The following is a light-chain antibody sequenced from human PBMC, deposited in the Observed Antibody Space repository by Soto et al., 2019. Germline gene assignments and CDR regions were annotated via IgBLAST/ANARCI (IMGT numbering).Light chain of an antibody. CDR3: QPYVSSPYS. Sequence: ENILTQSPGTLSLSPGERATLSCRASQSVGSTYLGWYQQKPGQAPRLLIYDASSRATGIPDRFSGSVSGTDFTLTISRLEPEDFAVYYCQPYVSSPYSFGQRTKLEI. V-gene: IGKV3-20*01. CDR1: QSVGSTY. J-gene: IGKJ2*01. CDR2: DAS.